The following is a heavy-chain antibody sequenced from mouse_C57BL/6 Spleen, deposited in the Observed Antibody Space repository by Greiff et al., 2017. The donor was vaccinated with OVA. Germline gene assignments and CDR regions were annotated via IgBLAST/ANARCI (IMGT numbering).Heavy chain of an antibody. CDR1: GYSITSGYY. CDR3: ATYGYDDPFYAMDY. D-gene: IGHD2-2*01. Sequence: EVKLMESGPGLVKPSQSLSLTCSVTGYSITSGYYWNWIRQFPGNKLEWMGYISYDGSNNYNPSLKNRISITRDTSKNQFFLKLNSVTTEDTATYYGATYGYDDPFYAMDYWGQGTSVTVSS. V-gene: IGHV3-6*01. J-gene: IGHJ4*01. CDR2: ISYDGSN.